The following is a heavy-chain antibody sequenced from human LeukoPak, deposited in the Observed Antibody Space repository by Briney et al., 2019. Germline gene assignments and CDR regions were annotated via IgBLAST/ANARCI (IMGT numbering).Heavy chain of an antibody. CDR3: ARQDYYGSGSYYGLLDY. Sequence: SETLSLTCTVSGGSISSSSYYWGWIRQPPGKGLEWIGSIYYSGSTYYNPSLKSRVTISVDTSKNQFSLKLSSVTAADTAVYYCARQDYYGSGSYYGLLDYWGQGTLVTVSS. V-gene: IGHV4-39*01. CDR1: GGSISSSSYY. CDR2: IYYSGST. D-gene: IGHD3-10*01. J-gene: IGHJ4*02.